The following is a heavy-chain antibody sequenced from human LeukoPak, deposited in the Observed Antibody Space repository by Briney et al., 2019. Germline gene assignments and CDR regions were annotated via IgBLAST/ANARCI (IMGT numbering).Heavy chain of an antibody. V-gene: IGHV4-4*02. Sequence: SETLSLTCSVSDGSISSSNWWSWVRQPPGKGLEWIGEIHHSGSTNYNPSLTSRVTMSVDTSKNQFSLKLRSVTAADTAVYYCARNVRGRSTYLDYWGQGTLVTVS. CDR1: DGSISSSNW. J-gene: IGHJ4*02. CDR3: ARNVRGRSTYLDY. D-gene: IGHD3-16*01. CDR2: IHHSGST.